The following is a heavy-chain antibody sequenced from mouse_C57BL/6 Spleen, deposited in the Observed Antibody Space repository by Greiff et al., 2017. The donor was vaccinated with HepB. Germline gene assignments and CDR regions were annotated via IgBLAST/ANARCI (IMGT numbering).Heavy chain of an antibody. D-gene: IGHD2-14*01. J-gene: IGHJ2*01. Sequence: QVQLQQPGAELVMPGASVKLSCKASGYTFTSYWMHWVKQRPGQGLEWIGEIDPSDSYTNYNQKFKGKSTLTVDKSASTAYMQLSSLTSEDSAVYYCARPWGTYFDYWGQGTTLTVSS. CDR2: IDPSDSYT. CDR1: GYTFTSYW. CDR3: ARPWGTYFDY. V-gene: IGHV1-69*01.